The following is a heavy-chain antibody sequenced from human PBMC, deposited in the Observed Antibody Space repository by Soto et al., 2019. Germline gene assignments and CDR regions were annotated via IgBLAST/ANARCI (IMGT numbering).Heavy chain of an antibody. Sequence: PGGSLRLSCAASGFTFSSYGMHWVRQAPGKGLEWVAVIWYDGGNKYYADSVKGRFTISRDNAKNTLYLQMNSLRAEDTAVYYCARARGYSSGWPINYYYYYMDVWGKGTTVTVPS. V-gene: IGHV3-33*01. CDR3: ARARGYSSGWPINYYYYYMDV. J-gene: IGHJ6*03. CDR1: GFTFSSYG. CDR2: IWYDGGNK. D-gene: IGHD6-19*01.